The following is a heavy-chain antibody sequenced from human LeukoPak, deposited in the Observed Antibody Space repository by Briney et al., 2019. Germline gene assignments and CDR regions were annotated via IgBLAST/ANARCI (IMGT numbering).Heavy chain of an antibody. D-gene: IGHD4-17*01. CDR3: ARIMTTVTTEYYFDY. J-gene: IGHJ4*02. V-gene: IGHV4-34*01. Sequence: PSETLSLTCAVYGGSFSGYYWSWIRQPPGKGLEWIGEINHSGSTNYNPSLKSRVTISVDTSKNQFSLKLSSVTAADTAVYYCARIMTTVTTEYYFDYWGQGTLVTVSS. CDR1: GGSFSGYY. CDR2: INHSGST.